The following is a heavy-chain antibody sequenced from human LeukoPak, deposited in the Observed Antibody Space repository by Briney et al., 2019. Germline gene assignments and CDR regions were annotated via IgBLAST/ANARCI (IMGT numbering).Heavy chain of an antibody. CDR2: INQDGRET. V-gene: IGHV3-7*01. CDR1: GFMLSTHW. D-gene: IGHD6-13*01. J-gene: IGHJ4*02. CDR3: ARDGVDAGIYFDY. Sequence: PGGSLRLSCRASGFMLSTHWMGWVRQAPGEGLEWVANINQDGRETYYVDSVKGRFTISRDNAQNSLYLQMNSLRAEDTAVYYCARDGVDAGIYFDYWGQGALVTVSS.